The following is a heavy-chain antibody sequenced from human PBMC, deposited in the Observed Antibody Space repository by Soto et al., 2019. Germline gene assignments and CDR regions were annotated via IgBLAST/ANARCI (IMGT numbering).Heavy chain of an antibody. V-gene: IGHV4-31*03. CDR3: ARDDSSGYYPIH. J-gene: IGHJ4*02. CDR1: GGSISSGGYY. CDR2: IYHTGST. Sequence: PSETLSLTCNVSGGSISSGGYYWSWIRQHPGKGLEWIGYIYHTGSTSYNPPLKSRVTISVDTSKNQFSLKLSSVTAADTAVYYCARDDSSGYYPIHWGQGTLVTVSS. D-gene: IGHD3-22*01.